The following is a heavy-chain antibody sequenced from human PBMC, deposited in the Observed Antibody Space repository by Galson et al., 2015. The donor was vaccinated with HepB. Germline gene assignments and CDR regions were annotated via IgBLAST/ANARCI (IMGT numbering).Heavy chain of an antibody. CDR2: IKRDGSEK. V-gene: IGHV3-7*03. CDR1: GFTFSSYA. CDR3: ARDLSTSGFDY. D-gene: IGHD2-2*01. J-gene: IGHJ4*02. Sequence: SLRLSCAASGFTFSSYAMSWVRQAPGKGLEWVANIKRDGSEKYYVDSVKGRFTISRDNAKNSLYLQMNSLRAEDTAVYYCARDLSTSGFDYWGQGTLVTVSS.